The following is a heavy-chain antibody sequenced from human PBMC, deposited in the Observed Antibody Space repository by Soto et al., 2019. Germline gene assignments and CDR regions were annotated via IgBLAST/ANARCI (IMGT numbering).Heavy chain of an antibody. CDR2: ISSSSSYI. J-gene: IGHJ4*02. CDR1: GFTFSSYS. CDR3: AKYITAAGMAIFSAFDY. V-gene: IGHV3-21*01. Sequence: EVQLVESGGGLVKPGGSLRLSCAASGFTFSSYSVNWVRQAPGKGLEWVSSISSSSSYIYYADSVKGRFTISRDNAKNSLYLQMNSLRAEDTAVYYCAKYITAAGMAIFSAFDYWGQGTLVTVSS. D-gene: IGHD6-13*01.